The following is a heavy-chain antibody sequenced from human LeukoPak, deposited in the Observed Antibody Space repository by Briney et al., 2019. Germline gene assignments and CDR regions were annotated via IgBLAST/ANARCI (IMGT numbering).Heavy chain of an antibody. CDR1: GYTITGYY. Sequence: ASVKVSCKASGYTITGYYMHWVRQPPGQGLEWMGRINPNSGDTNFAQKFQGRVTMTRDTSISTAYMDLSGLRPDDTAVYYCAREGSGYTYGRGSYFDYWGHGILVTVSS. CDR2: INPNSGDT. J-gene: IGHJ4*01. CDR3: AREGSGYTYGRGSYFDY. V-gene: IGHV1-2*06. D-gene: IGHD5-18*01.